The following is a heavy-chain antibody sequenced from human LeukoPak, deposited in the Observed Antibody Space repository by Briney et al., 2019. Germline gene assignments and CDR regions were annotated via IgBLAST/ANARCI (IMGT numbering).Heavy chain of an antibody. CDR1: GGSISSGDYY. Sequence: PSETLSLTCTVSGGSISSGDYYWSWIRQPPGKGLEWIGYIYYSGSTYYHPSLTSRVTISVDTSKNQFSLKLSSVTAADTAVYYCARMNNDNGDYWGQGTLVTVSS. CDR3: ARMNNDNGDY. CDR2: IYYSGST. J-gene: IGHJ4*02. V-gene: IGHV4-30-4*01. D-gene: IGHD1-1*01.